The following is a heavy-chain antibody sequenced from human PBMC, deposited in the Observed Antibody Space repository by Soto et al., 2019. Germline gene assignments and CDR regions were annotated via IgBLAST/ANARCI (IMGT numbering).Heavy chain of an antibody. D-gene: IGHD1-26*01. J-gene: IGHJ3*01. Sequence: QVQLVESGGGVVQPGRSLRLSCAASGFTFSSYAMHWVRQAPGKGLEWVAVISYDGSNKYYADSVKGRFTISRDNSKNTLYLQMSSLKAEDTAVYYCARGGRGDAFDLWGQVTMVTVSS. CDR1: GFTFSSYA. CDR3: ARGGRGDAFDL. V-gene: IGHV3-30-3*01. CDR2: ISYDGSNK.